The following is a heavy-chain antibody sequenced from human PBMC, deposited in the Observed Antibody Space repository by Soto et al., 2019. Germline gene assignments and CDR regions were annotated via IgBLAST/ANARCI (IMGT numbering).Heavy chain of an antibody. CDR2: ISAYNGNT. Sequence: ASVKVSCKASGYAFTSYGISWVRQAPGQGLEWMGWISAYNGNTNYAQKVQGRVTMTTDTSTSTAYMELRSLRSDDTAVYYCARRRLHYSKNYYFDYWGQGTLVTVSS. D-gene: IGHD4-4*01. J-gene: IGHJ4*02. CDR3: ARRRLHYSKNYYFDY. V-gene: IGHV1-18*04. CDR1: GYAFTSYG.